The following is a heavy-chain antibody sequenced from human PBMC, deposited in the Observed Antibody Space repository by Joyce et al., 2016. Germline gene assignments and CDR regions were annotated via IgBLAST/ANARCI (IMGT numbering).Heavy chain of an antibody. CDR3: VKDNGDAGYYFHGLDV. J-gene: IGHJ6*02. CDR2: IAYDGDNK. Sequence: QVHLVESGGGVVQPGRSLRLSCVASGFTFRKYGMHWVRQAPGKWLEWVAVIAYDGDNKYYLASVKGRFTISRDNSKSTLYLQLNSLTTEDTGVYFCVKDNGDAGYYFHGLDVWGRGTTVAVPS. D-gene: IGHD4-17*01. CDR1: GFTFRKYG. V-gene: IGHV3-30*18.